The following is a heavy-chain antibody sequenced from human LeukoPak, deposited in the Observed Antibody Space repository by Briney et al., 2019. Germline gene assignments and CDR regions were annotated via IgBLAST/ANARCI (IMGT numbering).Heavy chain of an antibody. CDR3: ARGPYTDY. J-gene: IGHJ4*02. CDR2: ISYDGSNK. CDR1: GFTFSSYG. V-gene: IGHV3-30*03. Sequence: AGGSLRLSCAASGFTFSSYGMHWVRQAPGKGLEWVAVISYDGSNKYYADSVKGRFTISRDNSKNTLYLQMNSLRAEDTAVYYCARGPYTDYWGQGTLVTVSS. D-gene: IGHD4-11*01.